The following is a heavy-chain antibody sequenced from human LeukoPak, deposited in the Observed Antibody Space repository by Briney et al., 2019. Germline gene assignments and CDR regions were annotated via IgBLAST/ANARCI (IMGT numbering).Heavy chain of an antibody. Sequence: GGSLRLSCAASGFTFSRYGTHWVRQAPGRGLEWVAVISYDGSKKDYADSVKGRFTISRDNSKNTLYLQMNSLRVEDTAVYYCAKDFPHYGSGSSHFDYWGQGTLVTVSS. CDR2: ISYDGSKK. D-gene: IGHD3-10*01. CDR1: GFTFSRYG. J-gene: IGHJ4*02. V-gene: IGHV3-30*18. CDR3: AKDFPHYGSGSSHFDY.